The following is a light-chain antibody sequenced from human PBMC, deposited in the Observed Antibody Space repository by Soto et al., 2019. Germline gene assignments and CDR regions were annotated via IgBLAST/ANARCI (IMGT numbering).Light chain of an antibody. J-gene: IGKJ1*01. V-gene: IGKV1-39*01. Sequence: DIQMTQSPSSLSASVGDRVTITCRASQSISTYVYWYQQRPGKAPKVLLFGSSSLQIGVPSRFSGSGYGTDFTLTVNNLQPEDFATYYCQQSYEFPWTFGQWTRVDMK. CDR2: GSS. CDR1: QSISTY. CDR3: QQSYEFPWT.